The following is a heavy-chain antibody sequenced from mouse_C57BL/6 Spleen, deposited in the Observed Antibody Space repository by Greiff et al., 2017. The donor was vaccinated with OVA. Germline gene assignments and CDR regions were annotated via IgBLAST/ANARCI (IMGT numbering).Heavy chain of an antibody. CDR2: IDPSDSET. D-gene: IGHD1-1*01. CDR1: GYTFNSYW. CDR3: AIITYYYGSSYFDY. Sequence: QVQLQQPGAELVRPGSSVKLSCKASGYTFNSYWMHWVKQRPIQGLEWIGNIDPSDSETHYNQKFKDKATLTVDKSSSTAYMQLSSLTSEDSAVYYCAIITYYYGSSYFDYWGQGTTLTVSS. J-gene: IGHJ2*01. V-gene: IGHV1-52*01.